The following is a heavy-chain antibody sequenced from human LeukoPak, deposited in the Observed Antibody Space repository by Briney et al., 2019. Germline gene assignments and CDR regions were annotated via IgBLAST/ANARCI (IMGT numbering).Heavy chain of an antibody. D-gene: IGHD6-13*01. CDR1: GFTFSSYW. V-gene: IGHV3-74*01. Sequence: PGGSLRLSCAASGFTFSSYWMHWVRQAPGKGLVWVSRINSDGSSTSYADSVKGRFTISRDNAKNSLYLQMNSLRAEDTAVYYCARGAAATRGAFDIWGQGTMVTVSS. J-gene: IGHJ3*02. CDR2: INSDGSST. CDR3: ARGAAATRGAFDI.